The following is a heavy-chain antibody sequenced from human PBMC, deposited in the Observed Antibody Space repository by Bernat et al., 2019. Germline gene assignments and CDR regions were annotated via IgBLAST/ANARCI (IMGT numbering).Heavy chain of an antibody. CDR3: ARMGNTYGQYNWFDP. J-gene: IGHJ5*02. CDR1: GFTFDIYW. V-gene: IGHV3-7*01. Sequence: EVQLVESGGGLVQPGGSLRLSCAASGFTFDIYWMSWVRQAPGKGLEWVANIKPDGSEKHYVDSVKGRFTISRDNAKNLVYLQMNSLRGEDTAVYYCARMGNTYGQYNWFDPWGQGTLVTVAS. CDR2: IKPDGSEK. D-gene: IGHD2-8*01.